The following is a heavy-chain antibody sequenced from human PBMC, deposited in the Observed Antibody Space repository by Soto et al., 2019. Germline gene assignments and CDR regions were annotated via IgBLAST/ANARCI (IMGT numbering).Heavy chain of an antibody. CDR2: IKQDGSDK. CDR1: GFTFSSYW. CDR3: AGQTRAPES. D-gene: IGHD3-10*01. J-gene: IGHJ4*02. V-gene: IGHV3-7*03. Sequence: EVQLVESGGGLVQPGGSLRLSCAASGFTFSSYWMTWVRQAPGKGLECVANIKQDGSDKYYVDSVKGRFTISRDNAKNSLYLQMNSLRVEDTAVYYCAGQTRAPESWGQGTLVTVSS.